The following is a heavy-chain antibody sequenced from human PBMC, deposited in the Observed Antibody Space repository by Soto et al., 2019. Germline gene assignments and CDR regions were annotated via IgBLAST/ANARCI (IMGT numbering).Heavy chain of an antibody. Sequence: QVQLVESGGGVVQPGRSLRLSCAASGFTFSSYGMHWVRQAPGKGLEWVAVISYDGSNKYYADSVKGRFTISRDNSKNTLYLQMNSLRAEDTAVYYCAKLSITGTGGLLPFDYWGQGTLVTVSS. CDR2: ISYDGSNK. CDR3: AKLSITGTGGLLPFDY. CDR1: GFTFSSYG. V-gene: IGHV3-30*18. D-gene: IGHD1-20*01. J-gene: IGHJ4*02.